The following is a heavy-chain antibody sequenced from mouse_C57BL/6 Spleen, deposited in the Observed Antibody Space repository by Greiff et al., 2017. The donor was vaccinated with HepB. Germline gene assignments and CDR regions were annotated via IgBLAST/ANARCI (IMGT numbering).Heavy chain of an antibody. CDR1: GYTFTSYG. J-gene: IGHJ2*01. V-gene: IGHV1-81*01. CDR3: ARSPTTVVAPSYFDY. Sequence: VQRVESGAELARPGASVKLSCKASGYTFTSYGISWVKQRTGQGLEWIGEIYPRSGNTYYNEKFKGKATLTADKSSSTAYMELRSLTSEDSAVYFCARSPTTVVAPSYFDYWGQGTTLTVSS. CDR2: IYPRSGNT. D-gene: IGHD1-1*01.